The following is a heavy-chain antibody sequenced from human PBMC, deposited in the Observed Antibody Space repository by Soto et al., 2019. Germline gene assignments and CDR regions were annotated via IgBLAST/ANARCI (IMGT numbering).Heavy chain of an antibody. CDR1: GGSLTNTDYY. CDR3: ARDGTYYYAMDV. CDR2: IDYSGST. Sequence: PSETVSLTCSVSGGSLTNTDYYWNWIRQSPGKGLEWIGSIDYSGSTYYNPSLKSRVIISADTTKNLFSLKLRSVTAADTALYFCARDGTYYYAMDVWGHGTTVIVA. J-gene: IGHJ6*02. V-gene: IGHV4-30-4*01.